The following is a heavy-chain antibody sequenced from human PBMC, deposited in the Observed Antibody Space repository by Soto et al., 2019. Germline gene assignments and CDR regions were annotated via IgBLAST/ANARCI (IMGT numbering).Heavy chain of an antibody. V-gene: IGHV4-39*01. J-gene: IGHJ5*02. Sequence: SETLSLTCSVSGGSISSTTFYWGWIRQPPRQGLELIGSISYRGSTSYNPSLKSRVTISVDTSKNQFSLRLTSVTAADTAVYYCARLLGWSNYNYFDPWG. CDR1: GGSISSTTFY. CDR2: ISYRGST. D-gene: IGHD6-19*01. CDR3: ARLLGWSNYNYFDP.